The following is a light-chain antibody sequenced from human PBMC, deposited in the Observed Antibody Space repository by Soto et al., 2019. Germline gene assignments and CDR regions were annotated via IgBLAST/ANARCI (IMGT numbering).Light chain of an antibody. Sequence: IQMTQFPATLTASVGDRVTITCRASQSTANWLAWYQQKPGKAPKVVLYDASSLGSGVPSRFSGSGSGTEFTLTISSLQPDDFATYYCQQYTSFPYSFGQGTKVDIK. V-gene: IGKV1-5*01. CDR1: QSTANW. CDR3: QQYTSFPYS. CDR2: DAS. J-gene: IGKJ2*03.